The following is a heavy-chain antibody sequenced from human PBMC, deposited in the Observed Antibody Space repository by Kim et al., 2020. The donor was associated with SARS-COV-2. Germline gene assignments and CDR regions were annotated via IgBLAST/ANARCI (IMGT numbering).Heavy chain of an antibody. D-gene: IGHD6-19*01. CDR3: ARRQFTSGWYYFDY. V-gene: IGHV3-74*01. Sequence: YGDSVKGRLTISRDNAKNTLYLQMNSLRAEDTAVYYCARRQFTSGWYYFDYWGQGTLVTVSS. J-gene: IGHJ4*02.